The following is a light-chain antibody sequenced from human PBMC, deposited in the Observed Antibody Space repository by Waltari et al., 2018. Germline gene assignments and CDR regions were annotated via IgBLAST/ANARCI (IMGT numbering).Light chain of an antibody. CDR1: QSVFNDY. CDR3: QQYGSSVMYT. Sequence: VLTQSPDTLSLSPGEKATISCWARQSVFNDYLAWYQQKSGQAPRLLIYGASTRATGIPDRFSGSGSGTDFTLTISGLEPEDSAVYYCQQYGSSVMYTFGQGTKLEIK. J-gene: IGKJ2*01. V-gene: IGKV3-20*01. CDR2: GAS.